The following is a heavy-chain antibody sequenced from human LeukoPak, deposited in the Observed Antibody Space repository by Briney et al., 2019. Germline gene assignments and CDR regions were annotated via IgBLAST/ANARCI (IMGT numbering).Heavy chain of an antibody. V-gene: IGHV4-59*08. CDR2: IYYTGRT. CDR3: ATQTSGP. J-gene: IGHJ5*02. CDR1: GGSIGTYY. D-gene: IGHD7-27*01. Sequence: PSETLSLTCTVSGGSIGTYYWSWIRHPPGKGLEWIGYIYYTGRTNYSPSLNSRVTISVDTSKNQCSLNLSSVTAADTAVYYCATQTSGPWSQGTLVTVSS.